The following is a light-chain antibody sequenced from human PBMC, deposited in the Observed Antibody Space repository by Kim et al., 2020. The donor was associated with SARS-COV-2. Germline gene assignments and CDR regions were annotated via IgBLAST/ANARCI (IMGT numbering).Light chain of an antibody. CDR3: QQRTIWPPVPT. CDR2: DVS. Sequence: EIVLTQSPVTLSLSPGERATLSCRASQSVSSLAWYQQKPGQAPRLLIYDVSNRATGIPARFSGSGSGTDFTLTISSLEPEDFAVYFCQQRTIWPPVPTFGGGTKVDI. J-gene: IGKJ4*01. CDR1: QSVSS. V-gene: IGKV3-11*01.